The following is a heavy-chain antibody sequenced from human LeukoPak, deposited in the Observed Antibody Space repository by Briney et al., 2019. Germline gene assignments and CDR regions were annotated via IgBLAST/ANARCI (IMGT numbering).Heavy chain of an antibody. Sequence: PGGSLRLSCEASGFTFSGHWMSWGRPAPGKGLEWVARIKSDGSQKLYVCSVKGRFTISRDKSKRSLYLQMNRLGAEDTAMYYCSKLLGTGTTDDSWGQGTRVTVSS. V-gene: IGHV3-7*01. D-gene: IGHD1-1*01. CDR3: SKLLGTGTTDDS. CDR2: IKSDGSQK. CDR1: GFTFSGHW. J-gene: IGHJ4*02.